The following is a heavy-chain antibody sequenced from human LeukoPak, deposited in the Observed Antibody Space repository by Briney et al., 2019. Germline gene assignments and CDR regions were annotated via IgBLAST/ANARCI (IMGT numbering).Heavy chain of an antibody. J-gene: IGHJ2*01. Sequence: PSETLSLTCTVSGGSISSSYWSWIRQPPGKGLEWIGYIYYSGSPNYNPSLKSRVTISVDTSKNQFSLKLSSVTAADTAVYYCARVYYSSSYDYWYFDLWGRGTLVTVSS. V-gene: IGHV4-59*01. CDR2: IYYSGSP. CDR3: ARVYYSSSYDYWYFDL. CDR1: GGSISSSY. D-gene: IGHD6-13*01.